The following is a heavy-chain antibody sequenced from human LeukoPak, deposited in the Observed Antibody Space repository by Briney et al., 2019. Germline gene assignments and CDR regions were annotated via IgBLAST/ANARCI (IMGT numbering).Heavy chain of an antibody. CDR1: GGSISGYY. Sequence: SETLSLTCTVSGGSISGYYWSWIRQPPGKGLEWIGYIFYSGSTNYNPSLKSRVTISVDTSKNQFSLKLSSVTAADTAVYYCAREGCSSTSCYGMYNWFDPWGQGTLVTVSS. CDR2: IFYSGST. J-gene: IGHJ5*02. D-gene: IGHD2-2*01. CDR3: AREGCSSTSCYGMYNWFDP. V-gene: IGHV4-59*01.